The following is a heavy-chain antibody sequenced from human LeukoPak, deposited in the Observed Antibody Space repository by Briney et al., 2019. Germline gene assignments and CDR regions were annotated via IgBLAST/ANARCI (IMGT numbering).Heavy chain of an antibody. Sequence: GGSLRLSCSASGVTFSLYAMHWVRQAPGKGLEYVSAINSDGSYIYYADSVKGRFTISRDNSKNTLYLQMNSLRAEDTAVYYCAKGYTYGSDWGQGTLVTVSS. CDR3: AKGYTYGSD. CDR1: GVTFSLYA. V-gene: IGHV3-64*04. CDR2: INSDGSYI. D-gene: IGHD5-18*01. J-gene: IGHJ4*02.